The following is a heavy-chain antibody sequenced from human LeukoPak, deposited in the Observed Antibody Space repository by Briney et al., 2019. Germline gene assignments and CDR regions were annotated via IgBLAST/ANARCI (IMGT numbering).Heavy chain of an antibody. D-gene: IGHD3-9*01. CDR2: INPNSGGT. V-gene: IGHV1-2*02. CDR1: GYTFTGYY. CDR3: ARVARRHYDILTGYRYPYDFDY. J-gene: IGHJ4*02. Sequence: ASVKVSCKASGYTFTGYYMHWVRQAPGQGLEWMGWINPNSGGTNYAQKFQGRVTMTRDTSISTAYMELSRLRSDDTAVYYCARVARRHYDILTGYRYPYDFDYWGQGTLVTVSS.